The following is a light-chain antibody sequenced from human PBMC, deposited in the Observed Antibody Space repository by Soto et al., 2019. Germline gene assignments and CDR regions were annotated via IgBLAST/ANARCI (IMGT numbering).Light chain of an antibody. CDR3: QQYGSSSYT. V-gene: IGKV3-20*01. CDR1: QSISSSY. Sequence: EIVLTQSPGTLSLSPGERATLSCRASQSISSSYLAWYQQKPGQAPRLLIYAASSSATGIPDRFSGSGSGPDITLTISRLEPEDFAVYYCQQYGSSSYTFGQGTQFEIK. CDR2: AAS. J-gene: IGKJ2*01.